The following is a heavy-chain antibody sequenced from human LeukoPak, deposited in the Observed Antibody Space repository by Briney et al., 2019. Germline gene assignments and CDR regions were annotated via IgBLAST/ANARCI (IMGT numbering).Heavy chain of an antibody. D-gene: IGHD3-10*01. CDR2: NSSYNDDT. CDR1: GYTLTNYG. J-gene: IGHJ5*02. Sequence: ASVKVSCKASGYTLTNYGVSWVRQAPGQGLEWMGWNSSYNDDTDYAQKFQGRVTMTTDTSTSTAYMELRSLRSDDTAVYYCARVVREIIQSKRSTWLDPWGQGTLVTVSS. V-gene: IGHV1-18*01. CDR3: ARVVREIIQSKRSTWLDP.